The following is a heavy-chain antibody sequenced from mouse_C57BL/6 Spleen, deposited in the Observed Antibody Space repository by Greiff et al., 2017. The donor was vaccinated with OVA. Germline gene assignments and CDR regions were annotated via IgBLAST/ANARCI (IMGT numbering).Heavy chain of an antibody. CDR1: GYTFTSYW. CDR2: IYPGSGST. Sequence: QVQLQQPGAELVKPGASVKMSCKASGYTFTSYWITWVKQRPGQGLEWIGDIYPGSGSTNYNEKFKSKATLTVDTSSSTAYMQLSSLTSEDSAVYYCALIYYDYDGTGFAYWGQGTLVTVSA. D-gene: IGHD2-4*01. V-gene: IGHV1-55*01. J-gene: IGHJ3*01. CDR3: ALIYYDYDGTGFAY.